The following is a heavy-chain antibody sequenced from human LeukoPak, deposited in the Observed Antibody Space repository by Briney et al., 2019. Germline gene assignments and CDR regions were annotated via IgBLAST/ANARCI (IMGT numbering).Heavy chain of an antibody. Sequence: PGGSLRLSCAASGFTFSNAWMSWVRQAPGKGLEWVGRIKSQTDGGTADYVAPVKGRFTISRDDSKTTLYLQMNSLRAEDTAVYYCASYSSSWYFQSRGMDVWGQGTTVTVSS. CDR3: ASYSSSWYFQSRGMDV. V-gene: IGHV3-15*01. CDR2: IKSQTDGGTA. J-gene: IGHJ6*02. CDR1: GFTFSNAW. D-gene: IGHD6-13*01.